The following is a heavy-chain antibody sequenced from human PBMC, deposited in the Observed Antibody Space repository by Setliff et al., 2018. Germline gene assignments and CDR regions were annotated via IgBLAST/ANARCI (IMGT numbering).Heavy chain of an antibody. CDR2: IYYSGST. CDR3: AREKGDPNYNFWSGYYLYYYYGMDV. Sequence: SETLSLTCTVSGGSISSSSYYWGWIRQPPGKGLEWIGSIYYSGSTYYNPSLKSRVTISVDTSKNQFSLKLSSVTAADTAVYYCAREKGDPNYNFWSGYYLYYYYGMDVWGQGTTVTVSS. CDR1: GGSISSSSYY. J-gene: IGHJ6*02. V-gene: IGHV4-39*07. D-gene: IGHD3-3*01.